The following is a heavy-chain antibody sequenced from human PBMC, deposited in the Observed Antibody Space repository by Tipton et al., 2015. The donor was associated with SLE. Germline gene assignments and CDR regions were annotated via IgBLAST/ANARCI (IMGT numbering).Heavy chain of an antibody. D-gene: IGHD2-8*01. V-gene: IGHV4-59*08. J-gene: IGHJ5*02. Sequence: TLSLTCTVSGGSIRSHYWSWIRQPPGKGLEWIGYMYHSGSTNYNPSLKSRVTISLDTSKNHFSLKLSSVTAADTAVYYCARHDTNYGRNWFDPWGQGTLVTVSS. CDR3: ARHDTNYGRNWFDP. CDR2: MYHSGST. CDR1: GGSIRSHY.